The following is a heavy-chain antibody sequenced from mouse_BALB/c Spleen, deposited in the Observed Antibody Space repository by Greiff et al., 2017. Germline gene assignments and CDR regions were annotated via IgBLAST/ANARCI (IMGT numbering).Heavy chain of an antibody. J-gene: IGHJ3*01. Sequence: EVQLQQFGAELVKPGASVKLSCKASGYTFNDYNMDWVKQSHGKSLEWIGDINPNYDSTSYNQKFKGKATLTVDKSSSTAYMELRSLTSEDTAVYDFARSRDPALFAYWGQGTLVTVSA. V-gene: IGHV1-18*01. CDR3: ARSRDPALFAY. CDR2: INPNYDST. CDR1: GYTFNDYN.